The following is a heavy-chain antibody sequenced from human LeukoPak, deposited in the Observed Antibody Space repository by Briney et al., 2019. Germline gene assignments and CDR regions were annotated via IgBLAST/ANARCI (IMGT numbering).Heavy chain of an antibody. CDR2: ITSSNSYI. J-gene: IGHJ3*02. CDR3: ARAQWLADDAFDI. Sequence: GGSLRLSCAASGFTFSTYSMNWVRQAPGKGLEWVSSITSSNSYIHYADSVKGRFTISRDNAKNTLYLQMNSLRAEDTAVYYCARAQWLADDAFDIWGQGTMVTVSS. D-gene: IGHD6-19*01. CDR1: GFTFSTYS. V-gene: IGHV3-21*01.